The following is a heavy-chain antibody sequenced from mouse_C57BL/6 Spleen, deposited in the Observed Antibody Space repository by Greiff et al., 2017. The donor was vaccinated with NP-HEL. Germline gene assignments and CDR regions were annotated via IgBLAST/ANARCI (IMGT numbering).Heavy chain of an antibody. CDR3: ARSSYSNYVAY. CDR1: GFTFTDYY. Sequence: EVKVVESGGGLVQPGGSLSLSCAASGFTFTDYYMSWVRQPPGKALEWLGFIRNKANGYTTEYSASVKGRFTISRDNSQSILYRQMNALRAEDSATYYCARSSYSNYVAYWGQGTLVTVSA. D-gene: IGHD2-5*01. CDR2: IRNKANGYTT. V-gene: IGHV7-3*01. J-gene: IGHJ3*01.